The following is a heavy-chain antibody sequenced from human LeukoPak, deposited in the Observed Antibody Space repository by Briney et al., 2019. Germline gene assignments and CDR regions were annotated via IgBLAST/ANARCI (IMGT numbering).Heavy chain of an antibody. CDR3: VKDQGEYSSSWYYFDN. V-gene: IGHV3-64D*06. D-gene: IGHD6-13*01. Sequence: GGSLRLSCSTSGFIFSSYPMHGVRQPPGKGLEYVSGITSNGDSTNYADSVKGRFTISRDNSKNTLSLHMSSLRAEDTAVYYCVKDQGEYSSSWYYFDNWGQGTLVTVSS. CDR2: ITSNGDST. J-gene: IGHJ4*02. CDR1: GFIFSSYP.